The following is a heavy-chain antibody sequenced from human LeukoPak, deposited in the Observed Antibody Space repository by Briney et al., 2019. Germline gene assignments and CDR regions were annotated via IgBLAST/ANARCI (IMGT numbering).Heavy chain of an antibody. V-gene: IGHV3-23*01. CDR1: GFTFSSYA. CDR2: ISGSGGST. D-gene: IGHD1-1*01. CDR3: AKQNWPPLFPYNWFDP. J-gene: IGHJ5*02. Sequence: PGGSLRLSCAASGFTFSSYAMSWLRQAPGKGLEWVSAISGSGGSTYYADSVKGRFTSSRDNSKNTLYLQMNSLRAEDPAVYYCAKQNWPPLFPYNWFDPWGQGTLVTVSS.